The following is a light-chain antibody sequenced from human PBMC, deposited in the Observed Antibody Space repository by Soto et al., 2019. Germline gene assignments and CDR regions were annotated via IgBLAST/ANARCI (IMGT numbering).Light chain of an antibody. CDR3: QQRSKSIT. V-gene: IGKV3-11*01. J-gene: IGKJ5*01. CDR1: QSVGSY. Sequence: EIVLTQSPATLYLSPGERATLSCRASQSVGSYLAWYQHKPGRAPRLLINDASNRATGIPARFSGSGSGTNFTLTISSLEPEDFAVYYCQQRSKSITFGQGTRLEIK. CDR2: DAS.